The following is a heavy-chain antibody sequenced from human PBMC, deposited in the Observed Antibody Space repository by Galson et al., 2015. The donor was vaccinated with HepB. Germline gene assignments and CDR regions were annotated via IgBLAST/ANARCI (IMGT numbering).Heavy chain of an antibody. J-gene: IGHJ4*02. V-gene: IGHV3-23*01. CDR2: ISGSGGST. CDR1: GFTFSSYA. CDR3: AKDPSADFWAFYFDY. Sequence: SLRLSCAASGFTFSSYAMSWVRQAPGKGLEWVSAISGSGGSTYYADSVKGRFTISRDNSKNTLYLQMNSLRAEDTAVYYCAKDPSADFWAFYFDYWGQGTLVTVSS. D-gene: IGHD3-3*01.